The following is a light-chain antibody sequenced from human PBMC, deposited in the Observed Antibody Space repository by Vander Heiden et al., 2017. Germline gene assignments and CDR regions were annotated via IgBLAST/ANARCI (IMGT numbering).Light chain of an antibody. CDR1: SSNIGSHT. V-gene: IGLV1-44*01. CDR2: LDQ. Sequence: QSVLTQPPSASGTPGQRVSISCSGRSSNIGSHTVNWYQQYPGAAPKLLIYLDQQRPSGVADRFAGSKSGTSASLAISGLQYEDEADYYCAVRDDNLRAVVFGGGTKLTVL. J-gene: IGLJ3*02. CDR3: AVRDDNLRAVV.